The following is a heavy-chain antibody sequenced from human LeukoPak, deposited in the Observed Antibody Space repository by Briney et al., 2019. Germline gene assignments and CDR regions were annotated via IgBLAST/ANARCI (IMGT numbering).Heavy chain of an antibody. V-gene: IGHV4-31*03. J-gene: IGHJ6*03. Sequence: ASQTLSLTCTVSGGSISSGGYYWSWIRQHPGKGLEWIGYIYYSGSTYYNPSLRSRVTISVDTSKNQFSMKLSSVTAADTAVYYCARGRYDFWSGYLVSDYYYYMDVWGKGTTVTVSS. CDR2: IYYSGST. CDR1: GGSISSGGYY. CDR3: ARGRYDFWSGYLVSDYYYYMDV. D-gene: IGHD3-3*01.